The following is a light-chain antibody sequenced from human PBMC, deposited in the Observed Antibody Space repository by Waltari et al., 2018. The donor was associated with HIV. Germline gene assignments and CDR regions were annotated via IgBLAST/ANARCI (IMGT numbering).Light chain of an antibody. CDR2: HAS. J-gene: IGKJ1*01. CDR1: QSVSNH. Sequence: EIILTQSPDTLSVSPGERATLSCRASQSVSNHLAWFQQRPGQPPRLLIYHASTRATAIPPRFSGSGSGTEFNLTISNLQSEDFAVYYCQQSDNWPPWTFGRGTKVEVK. CDR3: QQSDNWPPWT. V-gene: IGKV3-15*01.